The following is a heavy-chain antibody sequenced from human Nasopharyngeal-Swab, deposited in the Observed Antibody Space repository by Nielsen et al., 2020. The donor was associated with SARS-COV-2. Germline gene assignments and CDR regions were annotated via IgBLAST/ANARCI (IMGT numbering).Heavy chain of an antibody. J-gene: IGHJ6*03. CDR2: IKQDGSEK. Sequence: GESLKISCAASGFSFSTYWMTWVRQAPGKGLEWVANIKQDGSEKYYVDSVKGRFTVSRDNPKTLLYLQVNSLRDEDTAVYYCARQGVFVPAYFHQYYMDVWGKGTTVTVSS. CDR3: ARQGVFVPAYFHQYYMDV. D-gene: IGHD3-16*02. CDR1: GFSFSTYW. V-gene: IGHV3-7*03.